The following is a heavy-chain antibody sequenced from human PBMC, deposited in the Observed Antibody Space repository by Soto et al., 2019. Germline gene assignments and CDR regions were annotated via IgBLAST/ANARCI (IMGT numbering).Heavy chain of an antibody. CDR1: GFTFSSYG. Sequence: GSLRLSCAASGFTFSSYGMHWVRQAPGKGLEWVSAISGSGGSTYYADSVKGRFTFSRDNSKNTLYLQMNSLRAEDTAVYYCAKDQYYDSSGYYSKSFFDYWGQGTLVTVSS. CDR3: AKDQYYDSSGYYSKSFFDY. V-gene: IGHV3-23*01. D-gene: IGHD3-22*01. J-gene: IGHJ4*02. CDR2: ISGSGGST.